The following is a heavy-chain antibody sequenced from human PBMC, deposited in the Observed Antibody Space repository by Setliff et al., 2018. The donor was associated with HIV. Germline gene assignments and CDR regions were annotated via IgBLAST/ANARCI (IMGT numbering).Heavy chain of an antibody. Sequence: ASVKVSCKASGGTFSNYAINWVRQAPGQGLEWMVGIIPILGTANYAQKFQGRVTITTDESTSTAYMELSSLRSEDTAVYYCARGAHPGSAEDYYHYYMDVWGKGTTVTVSS. J-gene: IGHJ6*03. CDR1: GGTFSNYA. CDR3: ARGAHPGSAEDYYHYYMDV. D-gene: IGHD3-10*01. V-gene: IGHV1-69*05. CDR2: IIPILGTA.